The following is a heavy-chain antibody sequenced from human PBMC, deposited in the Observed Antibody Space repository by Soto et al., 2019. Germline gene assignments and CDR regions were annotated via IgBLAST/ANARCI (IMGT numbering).Heavy chain of an antibody. V-gene: IGHV3-33*01. CDR1: GFTFSSYG. CDR2: IWYDGSNK. D-gene: IGHD3-9*01. Sequence: GGSLRLCCAACGFTFSSYGMHWVRQAPGKGLEWVAVIWYDGSNKYYADSVKGRFTISRDNSKNTLYLQMNSLRAEDTAVYYCARSTYYDILTGYYANYYYGMDVWGQGTTVTVSS. CDR3: ARSTYYDILTGYYANYYYGMDV. J-gene: IGHJ6*02.